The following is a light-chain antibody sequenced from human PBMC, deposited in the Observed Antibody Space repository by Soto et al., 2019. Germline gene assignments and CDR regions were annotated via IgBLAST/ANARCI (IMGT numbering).Light chain of an antibody. V-gene: IGKV3-20*01. CDR2: GAS. CDR1: QSVSSSY. J-gene: IGKJ3*01. CDR3: QQYGSSPPT. Sequence: EIVLTQSPGTLSLSPGERATLSCRASQSVSSSYLAWYQQKPGHAPRLLIYGASSMATGIPDRFSGSGSGTDFTLTISRLEPEDFAVYYCQQYGSSPPTLGPGTKVDIK.